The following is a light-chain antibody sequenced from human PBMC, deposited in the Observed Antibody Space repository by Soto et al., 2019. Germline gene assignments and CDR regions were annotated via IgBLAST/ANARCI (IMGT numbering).Light chain of an antibody. J-gene: IGKJ1*01. CDR2: DVS. Sequence: EIVLTQSPGTLSLSPGERATLSCRSSQSVSSNYLAWYQQKPDQAPRLVIYDVSGRATGIPDRFSGCGSGTDFTLTISRLEPEDFAVYYCQQYGSSPTFGQGTKVEIK. CDR3: QQYGSSPT. V-gene: IGKV3-20*01. CDR1: QSVSSNY.